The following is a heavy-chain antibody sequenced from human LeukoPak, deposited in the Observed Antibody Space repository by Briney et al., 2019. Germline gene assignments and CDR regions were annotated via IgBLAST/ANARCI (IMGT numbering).Heavy chain of an antibody. Sequence: GGSLRLSCAASGFTFDDYAMHWVRQAPGKGLEWVSLISWDGGSTYYADSVKGRFTISRDNSKNSLYLQMNSLRAEDTALYYCAKGLGRYYYYYYMDVWGRGTTVTVSS. CDR3: AKGLGRYYYYYYMDV. CDR2: ISWDGGST. J-gene: IGHJ6*03. D-gene: IGHD3-10*01. V-gene: IGHV3-43D*03. CDR1: GFTFDDYA.